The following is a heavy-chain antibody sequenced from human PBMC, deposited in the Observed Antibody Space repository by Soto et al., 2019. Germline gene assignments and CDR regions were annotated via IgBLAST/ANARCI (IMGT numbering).Heavy chain of an antibody. D-gene: IGHD5-12*01. CDR1: GFTFSSYS. J-gene: IGHJ6*03. V-gene: IGHV3-21*01. CDR2: ISSSSSYI. Sequence: PGGSLRLSCAASGFTFSSYSMNWVRQAPGKGLEWVSSISSSSSYIYYADSVKGRFTISRDNAKNSLYLQMNSLRAEDTAVYYCARGRNSGYEKKYYYYYYMDVWGKGTTVTVSS. CDR3: ARGRNSGYEKKYYYYYYMDV.